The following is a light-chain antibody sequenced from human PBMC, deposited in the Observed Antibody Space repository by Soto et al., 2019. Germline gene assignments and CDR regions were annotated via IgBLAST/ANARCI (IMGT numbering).Light chain of an antibody. CDR2: GAS. V-gene: IGKV3-15*01. Sequence: EIVMTQSPATLSVSPGEGATLSCRASQSVSSKLAWYQQKPGQAPRLLIYGASTRATGIPDRFSGSGSGTEFTLSISSLQSEDFAVYYCQQYYNWPRTFGQGTKVDIK. CDR1: QSVSSK. J-gene: IGKJ1*01. CDR3: QQYYNWPRT.